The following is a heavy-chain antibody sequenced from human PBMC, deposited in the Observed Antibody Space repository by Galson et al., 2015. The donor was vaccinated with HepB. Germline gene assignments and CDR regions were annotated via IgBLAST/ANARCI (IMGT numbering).Heavy chain of an antibody. CDR3: ARDRRVAYSSSRGLCDY. Sequence: SLRLSCAASGFTFSSYWMSWVRQAPGKGLEWVANIKQDGSEKYYVDSVKGRFTISRDNAKNSLYLQMNSLRAEDTAVYYCARDRRVAYSSSRGLCDYWGQGTLVTVSS. J-gene: IGHJ4*02. V-gene: IGHV3-7*01. CDR1: GFTFSSYW. D-gene: IGHD6-13*01. CDR2: IKQDGSEK.